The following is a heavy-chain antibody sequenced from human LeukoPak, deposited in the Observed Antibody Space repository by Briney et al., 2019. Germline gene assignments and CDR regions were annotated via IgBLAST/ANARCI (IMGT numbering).Heavy chain of an antibody. CDR3: ARGRYCGGDCYNYYYYMDV. CDR1: GYTFTSYD. J-gene: IGHJ6*03. CDR2: MNPNSGNT. Sequence: ASVKVSCKASGYTFTSYDINWVRQATGQGLEWMGWMNPNSGNTGYAQKFQGRVTITRNTSISTAYMELSSLRSEDTAVYYCARGRYCGGDCYNYYYYMDVWGKGTTVTVSS. V-gene: IGHV1-8*03. D-gene: IGHD2-21*02.